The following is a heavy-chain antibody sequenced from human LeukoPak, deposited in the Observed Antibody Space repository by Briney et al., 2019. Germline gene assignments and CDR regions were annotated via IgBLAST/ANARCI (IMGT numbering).Heavy chain of an antibody. CDR3: ARVDDRGHYYDSSGPRKLFDY. V-gene: IGHV1-2*02. CDR2: INPHSGGT. Sequence: GASVKVSCKASGYTFTSYAMNWVRQAPGQGLEWVGWINPHSGGTNYAQKFQGRVTMARDTSIRTAYMELSRLRSDDTAVYYCARVDDRGHYYDSSGPRKLFDYWGQGTLVTVSS. CDR1: GYTFTSYA. D-gene: IGHD3-22*01. J-gene: IGHJ4*02.